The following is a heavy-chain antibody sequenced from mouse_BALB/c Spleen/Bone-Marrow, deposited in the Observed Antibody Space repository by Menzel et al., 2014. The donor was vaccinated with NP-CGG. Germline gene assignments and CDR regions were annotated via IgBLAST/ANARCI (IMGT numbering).Heavy chain of an antibody. CDR1: GFNIKDTY. CDR2: IDPASGNI. D-gene: IGHD4-1*01. CDR3: ASLTGTFDC. J-gene: IGHJ2*01. V-gene: IGHV14-3*02. Sequence: VHVKQSGTDLVKPGASVKLSCTASGFNIKDTYMHWVKQRPEQGLDWIGRIDPASGNIQYDPKFQGRAAITADTSSNTAYLQLSSLTSEDTAVYYCASLTGTFDCWGQGTPLTVSS.